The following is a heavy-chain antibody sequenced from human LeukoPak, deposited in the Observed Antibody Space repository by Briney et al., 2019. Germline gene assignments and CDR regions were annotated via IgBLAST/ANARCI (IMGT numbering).Heavy chain of an antibody. J-gene: IGHJ4*02. Sequence: PGRSLRLSCAASGFTFSSYGMHWVRQAPGKGLEWVAVIWYDGSNKYYADSVKGRFTISRDNSKNTLYLRMNSLRAEDTAVYYCARDSPGLNYYDSSGYYGYWGQGTLVTVSS. CDR1: GFTFSSYG. D-gene: IGHD3-22*01. CDR3: ARDSPGLNYYDSSGYYGY. V-gene: IGHV3-33*01. CDR2: IWYDGSNK.